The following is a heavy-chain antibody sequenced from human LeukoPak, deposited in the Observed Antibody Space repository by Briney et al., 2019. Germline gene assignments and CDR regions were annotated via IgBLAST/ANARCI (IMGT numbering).Heavy chain of an antibody. CDR3: AKIKTTFGVVTHAFDI. D-gene: IGHD3-3*01. V-gene: IGHV4-34*01. CDR1: GGSFSDYY. Sequence: ETLSLTCAVYGGSFSDYYWSWIRQPPGKGLEWIGEINHSGSTNYNPSLKSRVTISVGTSKNQFSLKLSSVTAADTAVYYCAKIKTTFGVVTHAFDIWGQGTIVTVSP. CDR2: INHSGST. J-gene: IGHJ3*02.